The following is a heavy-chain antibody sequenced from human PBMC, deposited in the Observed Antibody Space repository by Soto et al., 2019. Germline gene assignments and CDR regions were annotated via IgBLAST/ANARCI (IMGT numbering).Heavy chain of an antibody. D-gene: IGHD3-22*01. CDR3: ASSRYYYDSSGYYSYFDY. CDR1: DCSISRGGYS. Sequence: LSLTCAVSDCSISRGGYSWSWIRQPPGKGLEWIGYIYHSGSTYYNPSLKSRVTISVDRSKNQFSLKLSSVTAADTAVYYCASSRYYYDSSGYYSYFDYWGQGTLVTVSS. CDR2: IYHSGST. V-gene: IGHV4-30-2*01. J-gene: IGHJ4*02.